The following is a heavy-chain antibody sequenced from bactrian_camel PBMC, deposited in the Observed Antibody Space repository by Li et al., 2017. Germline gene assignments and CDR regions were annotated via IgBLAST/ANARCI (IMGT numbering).Heavy chain of an antibody. CDR3: EAGFGGCGLHWWGRKYDY. V-gene: IGHV3S57*01. Sequence: QLVESGGGSVQAGGSLRLSCAASGRTYSKWCMGWFRQVPGKDREGVAAIDSADRTAYADSVKGRFTISKDSAKNTLYLEMNSLKPEDTAMYYCEAGFGGCGLHWWGRKYDYWGQGTQVTVS. D-gene: IGHD5*01. CDR1: GRTYSKWC. J-gene: IGHJ4*01. CDR2: IDSADRT.